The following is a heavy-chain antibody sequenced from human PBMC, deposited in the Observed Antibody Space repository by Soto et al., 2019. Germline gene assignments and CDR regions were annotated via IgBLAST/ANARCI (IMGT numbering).Heavy chain of an antibody. CDR3: ARDRNDFWSGYFYYYGMDV. D-gene: IGHD3-3*01. J-gene: IGHJ6*02. CDR2: INHSGST. V-gene: IGHV4-34*01. Sequence: SETLSLTCAVYGGSFSGYYWSWIRQPPGKGLEWIGEINHSGSTNYNPSLKSRVTISVDTSKNQFSLKLSSVTAADTAVYYCARDRNDFWSGYFYYYGMDVWGQGTTVT. CDR1: GGSFSGYY.